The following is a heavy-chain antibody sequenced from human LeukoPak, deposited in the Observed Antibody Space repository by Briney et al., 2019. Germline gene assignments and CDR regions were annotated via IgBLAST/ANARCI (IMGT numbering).Heavy chain of an antibody. D-gene: IGHD3-22*01. CDR3: ARHDSVTTTASN. CDR1: GYNFPTYW. CDR2: IYPGDSDA. J-gene: IGHJ4*02. V-gene: IGHV5-51*01. Sequence: GESLKISRKGSGYNFPTYWIGWVRQMPGKGLEWMGIIYPGDSDARYSPSFQGQVTISADKSINTAYLQWNSLKASDTAMYYCARHDSVTTTASNWGQGSLITVSS.